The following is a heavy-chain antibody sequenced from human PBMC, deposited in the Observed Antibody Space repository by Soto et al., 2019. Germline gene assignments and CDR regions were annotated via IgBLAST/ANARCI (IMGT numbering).Heavy chain of an antibody. CDR1: GGTFSSYA. V-gene: IGHV1-69*13. J-gene: IGHJ5*02. CDR3: ARELANWGSLYRFDP. CDR2: IIPIFGTA. D-gene: IGHD7-27*01. Sequence: SVKVSCKASGGTFSSYAISWVRQAPGQGLEWMGGIIPIFGTANYAQKFRGRVTITADESTSTAYMELSSLRSEDTAVYYCARELANWGSLYRFDPWGQGTLVTVSS.